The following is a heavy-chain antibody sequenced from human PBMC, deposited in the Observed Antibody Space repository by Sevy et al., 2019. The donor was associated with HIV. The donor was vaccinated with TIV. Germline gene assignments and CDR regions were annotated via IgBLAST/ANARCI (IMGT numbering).Heavy chain of an antibody. CDR2: ITDSGGDT. CDR3: AKGSTASRPYYFDY. J-gene: IGHJ4*02. D-gene: IGHD1-1*01. V-gene: IGHV3-23*01. Sequence: GGSLRLSCVASGFVFSNYAMSWVRQAPGKGLEWFSAITDSGGDTYHADSVKGRFTISRDNSKNTLSLQMNSLRADDTAVYYCAKGSTASRPYYFDYWGQGIWVTVSS. CDR1: GFVFSNYA.